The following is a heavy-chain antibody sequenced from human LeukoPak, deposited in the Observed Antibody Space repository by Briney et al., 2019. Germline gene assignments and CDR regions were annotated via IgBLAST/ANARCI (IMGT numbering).Heavy chain of an antibody. D-gene: IGHD1-26*01. CDR3: ARDSGAIYGSRNWWFDP. V-gene: IGHV4-39*07. CDR1: GGSISSSSYY. CDR2: IYYSGST. J-gene: IGHJ5*02. Sequence: SETLSLTCTVSGGSISSSSYYWGWIRQPPGKGLEWIGSIYYSGSTYYNPSLKSRVTISVDTSKNQFSPKLSSVTAADTAVYYCARDSGAIYGSRNWWFDPWGQGTLVTVSS.